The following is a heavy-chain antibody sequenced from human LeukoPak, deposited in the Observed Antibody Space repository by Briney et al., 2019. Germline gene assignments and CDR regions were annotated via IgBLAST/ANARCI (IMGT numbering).Heavy chain of an antibody. J-gene: IGHJ4*02. V-gene: IGHV1-18*01. D-gene: IGHD3-3*01. CDR1: GYTFNNYD. CDR2: ISTYNGNT. Sequence: ASVKVSCTASGYTFNNYDISWVRQAPGQGLEWMACISTYNGNTNYAQKVQGRVTMTTDTSTSTAYMELRSLTSDDTAVYYCARVLRYDFWSAYYFDYWGQGTLVTVSS. CDR3: ARVLRYDFWSAYYFDY.